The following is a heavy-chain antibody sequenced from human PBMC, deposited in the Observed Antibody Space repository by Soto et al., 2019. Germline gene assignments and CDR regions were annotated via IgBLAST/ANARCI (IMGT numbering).Heavy chain of an antibody. D-gene: IGHD3-16*01. J-gene: IGHJ4*02. Sequence: EYLKVSFKACGYMIQNYWIVCVRQMPGQGLEWMGIIFPDDSDTRYSPSFQGHVTISVDKSISTAYVKWSSLKASDSAIYYCFRGGVTSRTFDYWGQGTLVTVSS. CDR3: FRGGVTSRTFDY. CDR1: GYMIQNYW. CDR2: IFPDDSDT. V-gene: IGHV5-51*01.